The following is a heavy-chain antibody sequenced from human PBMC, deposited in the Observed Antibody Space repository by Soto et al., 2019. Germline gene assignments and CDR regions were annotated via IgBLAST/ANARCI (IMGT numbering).Heavy chain of an antibody. J-gene: IGHJ5*02. CDR2: IYQGLSV. D-gene: IGHD3-9*01. CDR1: MWSVCGYY. V-gene: IGHV4-34*01. Sequence: TGTRSLTCSAYMWSVCGYYWSWIRQTPGKGLEWIGEIYQGLSVVYNPSLTSRVTLSVDMSKNQFSLKLNSVTAADSAVYFCARAASPYFDLLSAFDPWGQGVLVTVSS. CDR3: ARAASPYFDLLSAFDP.